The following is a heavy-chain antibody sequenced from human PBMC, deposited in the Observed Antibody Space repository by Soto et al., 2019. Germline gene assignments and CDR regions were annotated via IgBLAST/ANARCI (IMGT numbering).Heavy chain of an antibody. D-gene: IGHD6-6*01. J-gene: IGHJ4*02. V-gene: IGHV4-61*01. CDR3: FSSQGY. Sequence: QVQLQESGPGLVKPSETLSLTCSVSGGSVDSGSYYWHWIRQPPGKGLEWIGHIYYSGSTNYNPSLKSRVTISLDTSKYQFSLKLNSVTAADTAVYYCFSSQGYWGQGTLVTVSS. CDR1: GGSVDSGSYY. CDR2: IYYSGST.